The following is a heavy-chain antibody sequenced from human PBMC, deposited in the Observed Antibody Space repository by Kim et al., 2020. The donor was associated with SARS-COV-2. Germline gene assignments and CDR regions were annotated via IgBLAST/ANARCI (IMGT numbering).Heavy chain of an antibody. D-gene: IGHD5-18*01. CDR3: VRGYGYWTPYGIDV. V-gene: IGHV4-30-2*01. Sequence: SETLSLTCAVSGGSISSGGHSWSWIRQPPGKGLEWIGYIYYSGSTYYNPSLKSRITISFDRSKNQFSLKLSSVTAAVTAVSYCVRGYGYWTPYGIDVWG. J-gene: IGHJ6*01. CDR2: IYYSGST. CDR1: GGSISSGGHS.